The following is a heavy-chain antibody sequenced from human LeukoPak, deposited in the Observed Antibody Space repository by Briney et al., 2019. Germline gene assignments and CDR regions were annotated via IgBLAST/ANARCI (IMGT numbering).Heavy chain of an antibody. Sequence: SETLSLTCTVSGGSISSSSYYWGWIRQPPGKGLEWIGSIYYSGSTYYNPSLKSRVTISVDTSKNQFSLKLSSVTAADTAVYYCARVSVEYYYDSSGSLGGDYWGQGTLVTVSS. V-gene: IGHV4-39*07. CDR2: IYYSGST. CDR3: ARVSVEYYYDSSGSLGGDY. CDR1: GGSISSSSYY. D-gene: IGHD3-22*01. J-gene: IGHJ4*02.